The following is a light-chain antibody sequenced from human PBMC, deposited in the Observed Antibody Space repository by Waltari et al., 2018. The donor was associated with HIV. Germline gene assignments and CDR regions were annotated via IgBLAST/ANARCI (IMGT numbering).Light chain of an antibody. CDR1: QSIATS. Sequence: EIVLTQSPDTLSLSPGERATFSCRASQSIATSLVWYQQRPGQPPRLLIYDASSRAPNIPARFSGSGSGTDFTLTISSLESEDFAVYYCQQRANWPSYSFGQGTKLEIK. CDR3: QQRANWPSYS. V-gene: IGKV3-11*01. J-gene: IGKJ2*03. CDR2: DAS.